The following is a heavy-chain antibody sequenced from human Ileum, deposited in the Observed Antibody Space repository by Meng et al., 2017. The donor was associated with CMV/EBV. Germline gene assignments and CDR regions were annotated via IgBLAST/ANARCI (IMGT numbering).Heavy chain of an antibody. CDR2: MKHDGSEI. D-gene: IGHD2-21*01. V-gene: IGHV3-7*03. CDR1: GFSFSTYW. J-gene: IGHJ4*02. CDR3: TKSDCGGAGCKLLDH. Sequence: GGSLRLSCAASGFSFSTYWMTWVRQAPGKGLEWVANMKHDGSEIYYVDSVKGRFSVSRDNAKNSLYLQMNSLRAEDTAIYYCTKSDCGGAGCKLLDHWGQGTLVTVSS.